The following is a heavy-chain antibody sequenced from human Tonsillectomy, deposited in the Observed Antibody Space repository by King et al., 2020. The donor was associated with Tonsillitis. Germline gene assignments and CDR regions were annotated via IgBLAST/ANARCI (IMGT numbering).Heavy chain of an antibody. Sequence: VQPVQSGAEVKKPGASVKVSCKASGYTFTSRDINWVRQATGQGLEWMGWMNPNSGNTGYAQKFQGRVTMTRNTSIRTAYMELSSLRSEDTAVYYCARTGEWDYYDSSGSSYYYYGMDVWGQGTTVTVSS. V-gene: IGHV1-8*02. CDR2: MNPNSGNT. D-gene: IGHD3-22*01. CDR1: GYTFTSRD. CDR3: ARTGEWDYYDSSGSSYYYYGMDV. J-gene: IGHJ6*02.